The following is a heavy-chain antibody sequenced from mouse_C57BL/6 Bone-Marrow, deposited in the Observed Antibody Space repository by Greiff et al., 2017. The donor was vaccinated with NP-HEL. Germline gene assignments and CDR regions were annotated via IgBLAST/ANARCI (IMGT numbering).Heavy chain of an antibody. Sequence: EVQLVESGGDLVKPGGSLNLSCAASGFTFSSYGMSWVRQTPDKRLEWVAAISSGGSYTYYPDSVKGRFTIYRDHAKNTLYLQMSSLKSEDTAMYYCARPPLDYWGQGTSVTVSS. CDR1: GFTFSSYG. CDR3: ARPPLDY. V-gene: IGHV5-6*01. CDR2: ISSGGSYT. J-gene: IGHJ4*01.